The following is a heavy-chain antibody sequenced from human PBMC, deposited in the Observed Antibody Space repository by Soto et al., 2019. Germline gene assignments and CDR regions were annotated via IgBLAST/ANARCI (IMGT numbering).Heavy chain of an antibody. D-gene: IGHD6-6*01. CDR2: ISGGGGSA. CDR3: ENQGAAQGYVDV. CDR1: GFSFSSYA. V-gene: IGHV3-23*01. J-gene: IGHJ6*03. Sequence: EVQLLEAGGGLVQPGGSLRLSCAASGFSFSSYAMSWVRQAPGKGLEWVSAISGGGGSAYYADSVKGRFTFSRDNSKDKLDLQMNSLRDEDTAVYYCENQGAAQGYVDVLVKGTTVTVSS.